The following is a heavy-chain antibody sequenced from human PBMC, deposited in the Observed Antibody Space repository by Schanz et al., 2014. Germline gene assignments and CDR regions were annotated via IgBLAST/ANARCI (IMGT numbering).Heavy chain of an antibody. CDR3: ATNMVRGTISDAFDI. CDR1: GGSISSYY. V-gene: IGHV4-59*12. D-gene: IGHD3-10*01. CDR2: ITYSGGT. Sequence: QVQLQESGPGLVRPSETLSLTCTVSGGSISSYYWSWIRQSPGKGPEWIGYITYSGGTNHNASLKSRVTISVDTAKNQFSLKLTSVTAADTAVYYCATNMVRGTISDAFDIWGQGTMVTVSS. J-gene: IGHJ3*02.